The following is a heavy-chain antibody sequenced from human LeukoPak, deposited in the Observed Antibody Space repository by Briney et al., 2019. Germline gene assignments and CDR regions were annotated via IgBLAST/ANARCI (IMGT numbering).Heavy chain of an antibody. Sequence: GGSLRLSCAASGFTFSSYSMNWVRQAPGKGLEWVSPISSSSSYIYYADSVKGGFTISRDNAKNSLYLQMNSLRAEDTAVYYCAKDYQQQLLWFGELLSGYYYYYMDVWGKGNTVTVSS. J-gene: IGHJ6*03. V-gene: IGHV3-21*04. D-gene: IGHD3-10*01. CDR1: GFTFSSYS. CDR2: ISSSSSYI. CDR3: AKDYQQQLLWFGELLSGYYYYYMDV.